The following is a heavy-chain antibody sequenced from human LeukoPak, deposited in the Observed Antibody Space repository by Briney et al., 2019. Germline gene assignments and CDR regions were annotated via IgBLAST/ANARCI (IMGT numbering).Heavy chain of an antibody. CDR2: IYPGDSDS. CDR3: ARSREVATIPHFDY. J-gene: IGHJ4*02. Sequence: GESLKISCKDSGNSFASSWIGWVRQMPGKGLDWMGIIYPGDSDSRYSPSFQGQVTISADKSISTAYLQWSSLKASDTAMYYCARSREVATIPHFDYWGQGTLVTVSS. D-gene: IGHD5-12*01. V-gene: IGHV5-51*01. CDR1: GNSFASSW.